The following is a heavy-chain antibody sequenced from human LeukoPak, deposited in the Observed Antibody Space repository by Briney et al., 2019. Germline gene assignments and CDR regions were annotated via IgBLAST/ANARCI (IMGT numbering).Heavy chain of an antibody. J-gene: IGHJ4*02. CDR3: AKDTTDEYSSSSAFDY. D-gene: IGHD6-6*01. CDR2: IKQDGSEK. CDR1: GFTFSSYW. Sequence: GGSLRLSCAASGFTFSSYWMSWVRQAPGKGLEWVANIKQDGSEKYYVDSVKGRFTISRDNAKNSLYLQMNSLRAEDMALYYCAKDTTDEYSSSSAFDYWGQGTLVTVSS. V-gene: IGHV3-7*03.